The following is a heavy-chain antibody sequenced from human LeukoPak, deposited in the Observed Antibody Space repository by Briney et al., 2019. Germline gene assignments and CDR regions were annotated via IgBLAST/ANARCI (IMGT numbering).Heavy chain of an antibody. D-gene: IGHD2-2*01. CDR2: IIPIFGTA. CDR3: ARDCSSTSCYRRGDYYYYMDV. J-gene: IGHJ6*03. CDR1: GGTFSSYA. Sequence: ASVTVSCKASGGTFSSYAISWVRQAPGQGLEWMGGIIPIFGTANYAQKFQGRVTITTDESTSTAYMELSSLRSEDTAVYYCARDCSSTSCYRRGDYYYYMDVWGKGTTVTVSS. V-gene: IGHV1-69*05.